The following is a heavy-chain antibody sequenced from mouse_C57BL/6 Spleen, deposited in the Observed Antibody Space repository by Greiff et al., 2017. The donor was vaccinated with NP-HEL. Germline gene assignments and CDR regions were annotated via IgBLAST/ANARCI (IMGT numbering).Heavy chain of an antibody. D-gene: IGHD1-1*01. CDR3: ARGYYGSSYVGFAY. CDR2: IYPGSGST. J-gene: IGHJ3*01. CDR1: GYTFTSYW. Sequence: QVQLQQPGAELVKPGASVKMSCKASGYTFTSYWITWVKQRPGQGLEWIGDIYPGSGSTNYNEKFKSKATLTVDTSSSTAYMQLSSLTSEDSAVYYCARGYYGSSYVGFAYWGQGTLVTVSA. V-gene: IGHV1-55*01.